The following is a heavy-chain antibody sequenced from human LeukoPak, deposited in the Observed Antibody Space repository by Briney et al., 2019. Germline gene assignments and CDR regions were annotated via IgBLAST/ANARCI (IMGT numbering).Heavy chain of an antibody. V-gene: IGHV4-39*07. Sequence: SETLSLTCTVSGGSISSSSYYWGWIRQPPGKGLEWIGSIYYSGSTYYNPSLKSRVTISVDTSKNQFSLKLSSVTAADTAVYYCARGAAIFGFDPWGQGTLVAVSP. CDR3: ARGAAIFGFDP. CDR1: GGSISSSSYY. J-gene: IGHJ5*02. CDR2: IYYSGST. D-gene: IGHD3-3*01.